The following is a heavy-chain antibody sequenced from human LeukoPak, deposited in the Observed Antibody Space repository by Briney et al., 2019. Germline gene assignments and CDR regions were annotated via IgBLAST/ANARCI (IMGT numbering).Heavy chain of an antibody. Sequence: GASVKVSCKASGYKFIDFGITWVRQAPGQGLEWMGWISGYNGKTNYAQKFQGRVTMTTDTSTSTAYMELRGLRSDDTAVYYCARDPSGYSSPRYFDLWGRGTLVTVSS. V-gene: IGHV1-18*01. CDR3: ARDPSGYSSPRYFDL. J-gene: IGHJ2*01. D-gene: IGHD6-13*01. CDR1: GYKFIDFG. CDR2: ISGYNGKT.